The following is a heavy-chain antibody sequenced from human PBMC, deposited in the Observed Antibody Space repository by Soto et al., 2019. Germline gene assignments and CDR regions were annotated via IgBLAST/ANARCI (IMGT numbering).Heavy chain of an antibody. J-gene: IGHJ4*01. CDR3: ARAEPRTYFYY. CDR1: GGSFSGYY. Sequence: SETLSLTCAVYGGSFSGYYWSWIRQPPGKGLEWIGEINHSGSTNYNPSLKSRVTISVDTSKNQFSLKLNSVTAADTAVYYCARAEPRTYFYYWGQGTLVTVSS. D-gene: IGHD1-1*01. CDR2: INHSGST. V-gene: IGHV4-34*01.